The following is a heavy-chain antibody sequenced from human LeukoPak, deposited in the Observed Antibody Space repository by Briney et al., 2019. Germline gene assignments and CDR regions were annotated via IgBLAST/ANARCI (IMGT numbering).Heavy chain of an antibody. CDR3: AGECCSGGSLSSCGMDV. J-gene: IGHJ6*02. CDR1: GFTFSSYW. D-gene: IGHD2-15*01. V-gene: IGHV3-7*01. Sequence: PGGSLRLSCAASGFTFSSYWMSWVRQAPGKVLEWVANIKQDGSEKYYVDSVKGRFTISRDNAKNSLYLQMNSLRAEDTAVYYCAGECCSGGSLSSCGMDVWGQGTTVTVSS. CDR2: IKQDGSEK.